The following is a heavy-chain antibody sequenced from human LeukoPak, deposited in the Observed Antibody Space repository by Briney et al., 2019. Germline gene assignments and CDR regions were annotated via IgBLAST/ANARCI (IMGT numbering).Heavy chain of an antibody. V-gene: IGHV3-21*01. Sequence: GGSLRLSCAASGFTFSSYSMNWVRQAPGKGLEWDSSISSSSSYIYYADSVKGRFTISRDNAKNSLYLQMNSLRAEDTAVYYCARGIENLGRLWYDSSEKEVNLFDYWGQGTLVTVSS. J-gene: IGHJ4*02. CDR3: ARGIENLGRLWYDSSEKEVNLFDY. CDR2: ISSSSSYI. CDR1: GFTFSSYS. D-gene: IGHD3-22*01.